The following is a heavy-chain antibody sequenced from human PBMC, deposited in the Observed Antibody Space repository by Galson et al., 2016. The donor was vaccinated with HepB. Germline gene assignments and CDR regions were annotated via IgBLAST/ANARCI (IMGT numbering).Heavy chain of an antibody. CDR2: VFTSGST. D-gene: IGHD5-18*01. Sequence: TLSLTCTVSGGSIESDDYHWSWIRQPAGKGLEWLGRVFTSGSTNYSPSLKSRATISDDTSKNQFSLKLRSVTAADTAVYFCARGEYTYGYFDSWGQGTLVTVSS. V-gene: IGHV4-61*02. J-gene: IGHJ4*02. CDR1: GGSIESDDYH. CDR3: ARGEYTYGYFDS.